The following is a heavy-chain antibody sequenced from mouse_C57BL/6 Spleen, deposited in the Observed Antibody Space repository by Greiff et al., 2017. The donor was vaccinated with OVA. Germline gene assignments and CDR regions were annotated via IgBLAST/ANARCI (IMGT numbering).Heavy chain of an antibody. CDR3: ARGSDGYPLYYDY. V-gene: IGHV1-66*01. D-gene: IGHD2-3*01. Sequence: QVQLKESGPELVKPGASVKISCKASGYSFTSYYIHWVKQRPGQGLEWIGWIYPGSGNTKYNEKFKGKATLTADTSSSTAYMQLSSLTSEDSAVYYCARGSDGYPLYYDYWGQGTTLTVSS. CDR1: GYSFTSYY. J-gene: IGHJ2*01. CDR2: IYPGSGNT.